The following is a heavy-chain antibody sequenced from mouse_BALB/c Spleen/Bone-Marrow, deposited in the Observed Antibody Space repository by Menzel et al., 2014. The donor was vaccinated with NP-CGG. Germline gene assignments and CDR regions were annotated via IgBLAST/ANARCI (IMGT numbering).Heavy chain of an antibody. CDR3: ALYGNYAGN. J-gene: IGHJ3*01. Sequence: VMLVESGAELVRPGSSVKISCKASGYAFSSYWMNWVKQRPGQGLEWIGQIYPGGGDTNYNGKFKGKATLTADKSSSTAYMQLSSLTSEDSAVYFCALYGNYAGNWGQGTLVTVSA. D-gene: IGHD2-1*01. V-gene: IGHV1-80*01. CDR1: GYAFSSYW. CDR2: IYPGGGDT.